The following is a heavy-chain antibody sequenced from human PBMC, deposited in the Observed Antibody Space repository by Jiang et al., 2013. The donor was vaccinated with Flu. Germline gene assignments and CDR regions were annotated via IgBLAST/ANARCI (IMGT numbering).Heavy chain of an antibody. Sequence: CGAEVKKPGSSVKVSCKASGGTFSSYAISWVRQAPGQGLEWMGGIIPIFGTANYAQKFQGRVTITADESTSTAYMELSSLRSEDTAVYYCASHYYDSSGYYEGYFQHWGQGTLVTVSS. CDR3: ASHYYDSSGYYEGYFQH. J-gene: IGHJ1*01. V-gene: IGHV1-69*01. CDR1: GGTFSSYA. D-gene: IGHD3-22*01. CDR2: IIPIFGTA.